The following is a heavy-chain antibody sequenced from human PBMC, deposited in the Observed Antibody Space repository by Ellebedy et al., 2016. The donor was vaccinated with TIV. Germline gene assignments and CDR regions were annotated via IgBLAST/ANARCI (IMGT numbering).Heavy chain of an antibody. CDR3: ARTSRYAYSSSCDY. Sequence: AASVKVSCTASGYTSMSYSIAWVRQAPGQGLEWMGWVSGYNGNTNYAQKVQGRVTMTTDTSTNTAYMELRGLTSDDTAVYFCARTSRYAYSSSCDYWGQGTLVTVSS. CDR1: GYTSMSYS. D-gene: IGHD6-13*01. J-gene: IGHJ4*02. CDR2: VSGYNGNT. V-gene: IGHV1-18*01.